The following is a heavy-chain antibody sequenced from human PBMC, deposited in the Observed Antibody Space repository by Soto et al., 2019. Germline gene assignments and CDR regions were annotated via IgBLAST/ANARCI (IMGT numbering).Heavy chain of an antibody. Sequence: ASVKVSCKASGYTFTSYYMHWVRQAPGQGLEWMGIINPSGGSTSYAEKFQGRVTMTRDTSTSTVYMELSSLRSEDTAVYYCASTVIGADSSRYPTIVYSGQGIRVTLFS. D-gene: IGHD3-22*01. J-gene: IGHJ4*02. CDR3: ASTVIGADSSRYPTIVY. CDR1: GYTFTSYY. CDR2: INPSGGST. V-gene: IGHV1-46*03.